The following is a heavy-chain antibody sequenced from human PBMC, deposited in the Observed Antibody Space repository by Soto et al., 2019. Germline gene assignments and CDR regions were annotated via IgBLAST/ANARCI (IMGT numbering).Heavy chain of an antibody. CDR3: ARGVWELLPYYYYGMDV. D-gene: IGHD1-26*01. CDR2: IYYSGST. CDR1: GGSISSYY. V-gene: IGHV4-59*01. J-gene: IGHJ6*02. Sequence: SKTLSLTCTASGGSISSYYCSWIRQPPGKGLEWIGYIYYSGSTNYNPSLKSRVTISVDTSKNQFSLKLSSVTAADTAVYYCARGVWELLPYYYYGMDVWGQGTTVTVSS.